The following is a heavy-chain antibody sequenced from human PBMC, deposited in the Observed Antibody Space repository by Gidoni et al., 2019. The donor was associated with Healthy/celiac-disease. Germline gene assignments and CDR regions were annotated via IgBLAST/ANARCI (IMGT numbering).Heavy chain of an antibody. CDR2: INPSGGST. V-gene: IGHV1-46*01. D-gene: IGHD1-7*01. Sequence: QVQLVQSGAEVKKPGASVKVSCKASGYTFTSYYMHWVRQAPGQGLEWMGIINPSGGSTSYAQKFQGRVTMTRDTSTSTVYMELSSLRSEDTAVYYCARDPILELPGITQDYWGQGTLVTVSS. CDR3: ARDPILELPGITQDY. CDR1: GYTFTSYY. J-gene: IGHJ4*02.